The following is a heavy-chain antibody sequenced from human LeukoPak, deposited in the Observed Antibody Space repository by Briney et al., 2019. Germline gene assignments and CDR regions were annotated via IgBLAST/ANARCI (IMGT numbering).Heavy chain of an antibody. CDR1: GGSISSSSYY. Sequence: PSETLSLTCAVSGGSISSSSYYWGWIRQAPGKGLEWVSAISGSGGSTYYADSVKGRFTISRDNSKNTLYLQMNSLRAEDTAVYYCAKDRAQDYYDSSLDYWGQGTLVTVSS. CDR3: AKDRAQDYYDSSLDY. J-gene: IGHJ4*02. V-gene: IGHV3-23*01. CDR2: ISGSGGST. D-gene: IGHD3-22*01.